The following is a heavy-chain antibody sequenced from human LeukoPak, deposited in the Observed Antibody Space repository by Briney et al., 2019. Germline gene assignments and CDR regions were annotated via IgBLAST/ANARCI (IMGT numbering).Heavy chain of an antibody. D-gene: IGHD6-13*01. CDR1: GFTFSSYS. Sequence: GGSLGLSCAASGFTFSSYSMNWVRQAPGKGLEWVSSISSSSSYIYYADSVKGRFTISRDNAKNSLYLQMNSLRAEDTAVYYCARDRRKGQLTDWGQGTLVTVSS. V-gene: IGHV3-21*01. CDR2: ISSSSSYI. J-gene: IGHJ4*02. CDR3: ARDRRKGQLTD.